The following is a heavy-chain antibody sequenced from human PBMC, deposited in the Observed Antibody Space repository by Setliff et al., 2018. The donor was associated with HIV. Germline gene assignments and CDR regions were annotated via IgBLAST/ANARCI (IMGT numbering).Heavy chain of an antibody. CDR2: FYYTGSD. D-gene: IGHD4-17*01. V-gene: IGHV4-31*03. J-gene: IGHJ4*02. CDR3: ARGAGLYGDYHVY. Sequence: LSLTCTVSGGSISSPGYYWSWIRQHPGKGLEWIGYFYYTGSDYYNPSLKSRVTISVDTSKNQFSLKLRSVTAADTAVYYCARGAGLYGDYHVYWGQGTLVTVSS. CDR1: GGSISSPGYY.